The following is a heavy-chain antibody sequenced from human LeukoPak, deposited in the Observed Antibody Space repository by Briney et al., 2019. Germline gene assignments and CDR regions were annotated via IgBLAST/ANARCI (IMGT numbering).Heavy chain of an antibody. CDR2: VYYRGST. Sequence: SETLSLTCTVSGGSISSSSYYWGWIRQPPGKGLEWIGSVYYRGSTYYNPSLKSRVTISVDTSKNQFSLKLSSVTAADTAVYYCARAWNFWEAAHYGGQGTLVTVSS. J-gene: IGHJ4*02. CDR1: GGSISSSSYY. D-gene: IGHD3-3*01. CDR3: ARAWNFWEAAHY. V-gene: IGHV4-39*07.